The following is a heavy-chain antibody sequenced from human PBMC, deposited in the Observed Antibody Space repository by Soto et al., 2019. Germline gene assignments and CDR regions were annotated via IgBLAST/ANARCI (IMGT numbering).Heavy chain of an antibody. V-gene: IGHV3-23*01. CDR2: ISGSGGST. CDR3: GGSCYPCYYYYYGMDV. J-gene: IGHJ6*02. Sequence: PGGSLRLSCAASGFTFSSYAMSWVRQAPGKGLEWVSAISGSGGSTYYADSVKGRFTISRDNSKNTLYLQMNSLRAEDTAVYYCGGSCYPCYYYYYGMDVWGQGTTVTVSS. CDR1: GFTFSSYA. D-gene: IGHD2-15*01.